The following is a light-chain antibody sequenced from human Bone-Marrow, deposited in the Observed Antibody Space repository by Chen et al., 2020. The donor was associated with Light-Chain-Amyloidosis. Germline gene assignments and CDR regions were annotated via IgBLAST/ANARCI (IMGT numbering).Light chain of an antibody. J-gene: IGKJ3*01. Sequence: DIVVTQSPDSLGGSLGERATINCKSSQSVLYNSDNKNYLAWYQQKPGQPPKLLIYWASFRESGVPDRFSGSGSGTDFTLTISSLQAEDVAVYYCQQYYGTPFTFGPGTKVNV. V-gene: IGKV4-1*01. CDR2: WAS. CDR1: QSVLYNSDNKNY. CDR3: QQYYGTPFT.